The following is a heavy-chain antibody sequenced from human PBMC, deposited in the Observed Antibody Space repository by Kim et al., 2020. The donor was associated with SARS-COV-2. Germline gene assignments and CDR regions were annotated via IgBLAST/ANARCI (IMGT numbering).Heavy chain of an antibody. CDR3: ARYIVATHNFDF. CDR2: IYYTGST. D-gene: IGHD5-12*01. Sequence: SETLSLMCTVSGGSVNGYYWSWIRQSPGKGLEWIGFIYYTGSTNYNPSLKSRVSMSVNTPKNQFSLKLTSVTAADTAVYYCARYIVATHNFDFWGQGTRVTVSS. CDR1: GGSVNGYY. J-gene: IGHJ4*02. V-gene: IGHV4-59*08.